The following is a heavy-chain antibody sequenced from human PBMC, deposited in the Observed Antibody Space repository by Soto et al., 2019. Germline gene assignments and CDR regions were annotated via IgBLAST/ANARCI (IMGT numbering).Heavy chain of an antibody. J-gene: IGHJ5*02. Sequence: NPSETLSLTCAVSGYSISSGYYWGWIRQPPGKGLEWIGSIYHSGSTYYNPTLKSRVTISVDTSKNQFSLKLCSVTAADTAVYYCARRPRIAARPGFDPWGQGTLVTVSS. CDR1: GYSISSGYY. D-gene: IGHD6-6*01. V-gene: IGHV4-38-2*01. CDR2: IYHSGST. CDR3: ARRPRIAARPGFDP.